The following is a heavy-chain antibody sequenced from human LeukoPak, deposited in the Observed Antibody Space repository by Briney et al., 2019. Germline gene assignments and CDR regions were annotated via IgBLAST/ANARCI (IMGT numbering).Heavy chain of an antibody. J-gene: IGHJ4*02. CDR3: SRDTYGYEDH. CDR1: GFSLSNYW. V-gene: IGHV3-74*01. CDR2: INPDGSVT. D-gene: IGHD3-16*01. Sequence: GGSLRLSCSPSGFSLSNYWMHWVRQAPGKGLVWVSRINPDGSVTNHADSVKGRFTISRDNAKNTLYLQMNSLRVEDTAVYYGSRDTYGYEDHWGQGTLVTVSS.